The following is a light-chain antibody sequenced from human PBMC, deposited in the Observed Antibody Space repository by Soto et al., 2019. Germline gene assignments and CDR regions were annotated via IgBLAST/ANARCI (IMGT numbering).Light chain of an antibody. CDR2: GNT. CDR3: QSYDSSLSVTV. V-gene: IGLV1-40*01. Sequence: QSVLTQPPSASGAPGRTVTISCAGSSSNIGAGYDVNWYQQFPGTAPKLLIYGNTNRPSGVPDRFSGSKSGTSASLTITGLQPEDEADFYCQSYDSSLSVTVFGGGTKLTV. CDR1: SSNIGAGYD. J-gene: IGLJ3*02.